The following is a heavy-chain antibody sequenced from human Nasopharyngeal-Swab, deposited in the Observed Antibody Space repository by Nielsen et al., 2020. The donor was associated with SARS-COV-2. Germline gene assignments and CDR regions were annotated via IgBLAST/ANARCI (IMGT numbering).Heavy chain of an antibody. J-gene: IGHJ5*02. CDR2: TYYRSKWYN. V-gene: IGHV6-1*01. D-gene: IGHD6-19*01. CDR3: ARIAVAGHNWFDP. Sequence: WIRQSPSRGLEWLGRTYYRSKWYNDYAVSVKSRITINPDTSKNQISLQLNSVTPEDTAVYYCARIAVAGHNWFDPWGQGTLVTVSS.